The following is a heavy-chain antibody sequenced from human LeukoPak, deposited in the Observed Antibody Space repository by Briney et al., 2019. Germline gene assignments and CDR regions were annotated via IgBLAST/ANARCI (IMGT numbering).Heavy chain of an antibody. V-gene: IGHV3-23*01. CDR2: ISGSGGST. CDR3: AKWIYDFWSGYDY. J-gene: IGHJ4*02. D-gene: IGHD3-3*01. CDR1: GFTFSSYA. Sequence: PGGSLRLSCAASGFTFSSYAMSWVRQAPGKGLEWVSAISGSGGSTYYADSVKGRFTISRDNSKNTLYLQMNSLRAEGTAVYYCAKWIYDFWSGYDYWGQGTLVTVSS.